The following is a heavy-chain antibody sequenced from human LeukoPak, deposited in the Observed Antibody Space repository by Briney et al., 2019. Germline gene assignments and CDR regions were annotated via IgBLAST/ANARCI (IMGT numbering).Heavy chain of an antibody. CDR1: GGSISSYY. V-gene: IGHV4-59*01. D-gene: IGHD6-19*01. CDR3: ASYSIAEALDY. CDR2: IYYSGST. J-gene: IGHJ4*02. Sequence: SETLSLTCTVSGGSISSYYWSWIRQPPGKGLEWIGYIYYSGSTNYNPSLKSRVTISVDTSKNQFSLKLSSVTAADTAVYYCASYSIAEALDYWGQGTLVTVSS.